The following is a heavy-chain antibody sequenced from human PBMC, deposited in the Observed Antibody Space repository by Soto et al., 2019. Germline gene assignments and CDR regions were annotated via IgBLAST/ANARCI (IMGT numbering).Heavy chain of an antibody. D-gene: IGHD3-10*01. V-gene: IGHV5-51*01. CDR2: IYPGASDT. Sequence: VESLKISCKGSGYSFTSYWIGWVRQMPGKGLECMGIIYPGASDTRYSPSFQGQVTISADKSISTAYLQWSSLKASDTAMYYCAGGGVRGVITRTRDYYGMDVWGQGTTVTVSS. J-gene: IGHJ6*02. CDR3: AGGGVRGVITRTRDYYGMDV. CDR1: GYSFTSYW.